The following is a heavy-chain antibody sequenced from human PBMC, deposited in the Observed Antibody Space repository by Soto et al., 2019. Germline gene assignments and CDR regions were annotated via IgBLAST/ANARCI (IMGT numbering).Heavy chain of an antibody. CDR1: GFTFSSYA. J-gene: IGHJ4*02. D-gene: IGHD2-15*01. CDR3: AKDRGYCSAGSCYRVKRYYFDY. CDR2: IRGSGGST. Sequence: GGSLIISFAASGFTFSSYAMSWVRQAPGKGLEWVSAIRGSGGSTYYADSVKGRFTISRDNSKNTLYLQMNSLRAEDTAVYYCAKDRGYCSAGSCYRVKRYYFDYCGQGT. V-gene: IGHV3-23*01.